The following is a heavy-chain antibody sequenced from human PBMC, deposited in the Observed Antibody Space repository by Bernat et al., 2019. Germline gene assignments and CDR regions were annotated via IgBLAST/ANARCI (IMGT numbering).Heavy chain of an antibody. J-gene: IGHJ4*02. V-gene: IGHV3-30-3*01. D-gene: IGHD6-6*01. CDR1: GFTFSSYA. Sequence: QVQLVESGGGVVQPGRSLRLSCAASGFTFSSYAMHWVRQAPGKGLEWVAVISYDGSNKYYADSVKGRFTISRDNSKNTLYLQMNSRRAEDTAVYYWARGLGGGGGSSSELDYWGQGTLVTVSS. CDR2: ISYDGSNK. CDR3: ARGLGGGGGSSSELDY.